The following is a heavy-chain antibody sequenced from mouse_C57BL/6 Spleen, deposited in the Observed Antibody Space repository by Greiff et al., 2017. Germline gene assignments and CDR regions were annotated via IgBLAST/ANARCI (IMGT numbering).Heavy chain of an antibody. Sequence: EVKLVESGGGLVKPGGSLKLSCAASGFTFSDYGMHWVRQAPEKGLEWVAYISSGSSTIYYADTVKGRFTISRDNAKNTLFLQMTSLRSEDTAMXYCARPYYYGSSPYYFDYWGQGTTLTVSS. J-gene: IGHJ2*01. CDR2: ISSGSSTI. CDR3: ARPYYYGSSPYYFDY. D-gene: IGHD1-1*01. CDR1: GFTFSDYG. V-gene: IGHV5-17*01.